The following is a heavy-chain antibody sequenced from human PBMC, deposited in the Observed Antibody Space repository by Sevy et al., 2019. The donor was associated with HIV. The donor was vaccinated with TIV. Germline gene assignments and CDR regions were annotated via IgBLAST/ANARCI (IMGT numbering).Heavy chain of an antibody. Sequence: SETLSLTCAVYGGSFNTYQWSWIRQPPGKGLEWIGEINHSGATNYSPSLKSRVTISADKSNNRFSLGLSSVTAADTAVYYCAKSYDYLWGSYRQGWFDPWGQGTLVTVSS. J-gene: IGHJ5*02. D-gene: IGHD3-16*02. CDR3: AKSYDYLWGSYRQGWFDP. CDR1: GGSFNTYQ. CDR2: INHSGAT. V-gene: IGHV4-34*01.